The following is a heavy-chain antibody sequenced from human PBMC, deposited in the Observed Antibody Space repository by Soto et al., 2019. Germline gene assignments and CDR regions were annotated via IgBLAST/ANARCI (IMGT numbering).Heavy chain of an antibody. D-gene: IGHD1-7*01. Sequence: QVQLQESGPGLVKPSETLSLTCTVSGGSISSYYWSWIRQPPGKGLEWIGYIYYSGSTNYNPSLKSRVTISVDTSTNQFSLKLSSVTAADTAVYYCAREGLTGTIGLYYYYGMDVWGQGTTVNVSS. CDR3: AREGLTGTIGLYYYYGMDV. J-gene: IGHJ6*02. CDR1: GGSISSYY. CDR2: IYYSGST. V-gene: IGHV4-59*01.